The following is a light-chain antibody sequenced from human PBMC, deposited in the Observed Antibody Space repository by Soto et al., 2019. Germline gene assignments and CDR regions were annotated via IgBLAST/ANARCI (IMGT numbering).Light chain of an antibody. CDR1: SSDVGGYNY. J-gene: IGLJ2*01. CDR3: SSYTSSSTPVV. V-gene: IGLV2-14*01. CDR2: DVS. Sequence: QSALTQPASVSGSPGQSITISCTGTSSDVGGYNYVSWYQQHPGKAPELMLYDVSNRPSGVSSRFSGSKSGNTASLTISGVQAEDEADYYCSSYTSSSTPVVFGGGAKLTVL.